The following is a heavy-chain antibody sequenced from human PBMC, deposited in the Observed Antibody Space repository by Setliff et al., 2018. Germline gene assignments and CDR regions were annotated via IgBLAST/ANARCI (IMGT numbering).Heavy chain of an antibody. V-gene: IGHV3-48*03. CDR2: ISSSGSTI. D-gene: IGHD3-3*01. CDR3: ARDIRDNFWSGYYIYYYYGMDV. Sequence: GESLRLSCAASGFTFSSYEMNWVRQAPGKGLEWVSYISSSGSTIYYADSVKGRFTISRDNAKNSLYLQMNSLRAEDTAVYYCARDIRDNFWSGYYIYYYYGMDVWGQGTTVTVSS. J-gene: IGHJ6*02. CDR1: GFTFSSYE.